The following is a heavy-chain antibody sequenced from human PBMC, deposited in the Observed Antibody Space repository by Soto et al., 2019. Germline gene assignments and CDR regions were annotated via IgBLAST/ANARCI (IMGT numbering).Heavy chain of an antibody. V-gene: IGHV2-5*02. CDR1: GFSINTCGVG. CDR3: AKRRALSNKLFFDH. Sequence: QRTLSESGPTLVNPTQTLTLSCTLSGFSINTCGVGVGWIRPPPGPSPEWLALLYWDDDEWYSPSLRYRRSVTKDDVENRWVLTMTHLDPTDTGTYYFAKRRALSNKLFFDHWGQGALVTVSS. D-gene: IGHD4-4*01. CDR2: LYWDDDE. J-gene: IGHJ4*02.